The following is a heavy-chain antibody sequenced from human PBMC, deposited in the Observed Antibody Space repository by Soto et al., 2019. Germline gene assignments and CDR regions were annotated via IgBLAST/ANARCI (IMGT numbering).Heavy chain of an antibody. D-gene: IGHD6-19*01. Sequence: GGSLRLSCAASGFTFSSYAMSWVRQAPGKGLDWVSSIIGGGGSTYYADSVKGRFTISRDNSKNTLYVQMNSLRAEDTAIYYCAKDPTIAVAGAFDLWGQGTLVTVSS. J-gene: IGHJ4*02. CDR2: IIGGGGST. CDR3: AKDPTIAVAGAFDL. V-gene: IGHV3-23*01. CDR1: GFTFSSYA.